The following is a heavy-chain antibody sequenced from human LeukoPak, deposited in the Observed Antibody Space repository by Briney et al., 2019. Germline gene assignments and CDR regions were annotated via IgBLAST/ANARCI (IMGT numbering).Heavy chain of an antibody. CDR1: GFTFSSYA. CDR3: AKNSAKGCSGGSCYYNWFDP. J-gene: IGHJ5*02. CDR2: ISGSGGST. Sequence: PGGSLRLSCAASGFTFSSYAMSWVRQAPGKGLEWVSAISGSGGSTYYADSVKGRFTISSNNSKNTLYLQMNSLRAEDTAVYYCAKNSAKGCSGGSCYYNWFDPWGQGTLVTVSS. V-gene: IGHV3-23*01. D-gene: IGHD2-15*01.